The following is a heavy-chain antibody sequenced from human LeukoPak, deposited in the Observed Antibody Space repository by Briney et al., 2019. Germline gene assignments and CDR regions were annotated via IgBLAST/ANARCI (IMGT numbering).Heavy chain of an antibody. CDR1: GFTFSSYS. Sequence: PGGSLRLSCAASGFTFSSYSMSWVRQAPGKGLEWVSSISSSSSYIYYADSVKGRFTISRDNAKNSLYLQMNSLRAEDTAVYYCARGGDYSSSWYFPFDYWGQGTLVTVSS. V-gene: IGHV3-21*01. CDR3: ARGGDYSSSWYFPFDY. J-gene: IGHJ4*02. CDR2: ISSSSSYI. D-gene: IGHD6-13*01.